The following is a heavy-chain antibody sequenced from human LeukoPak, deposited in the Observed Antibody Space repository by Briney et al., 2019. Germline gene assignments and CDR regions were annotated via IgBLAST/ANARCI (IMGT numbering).Heavy chain of an antibody. V-gene: IGHV3-74*01. D-gene: IGHD3-3*02. CDR1: GLTFSNSW. Sequence: PGGSLRLSCAASGLTFSNSWMHWVRQAPGKGLVWVSRINPDGRSINYADSVKGRFTISRDNAKKTLYLQMNSLRAEDTALYYCARGGGGYLYISRVDYWGQGTLVTVSS. J-gene: IGHJ4*02. CDR3: ARGGGGYLYISRVDY. CDR2: INPDGRSI.